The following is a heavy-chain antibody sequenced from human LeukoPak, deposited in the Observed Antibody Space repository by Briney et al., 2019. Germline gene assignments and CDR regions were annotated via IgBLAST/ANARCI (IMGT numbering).Heavy chain of an antibody. D-gene: IGHD3-16*02. CDR3: TTVRVKDYVWGNYRYSYFDY. Sequence: PGGSLRLSCAASGFTFSNAWMSWVRQAPGKGLEWVGRLKSKTDGGTTDYAAAVKGRFTMSRDNSKNTLYLQMNSLKTEDTAVYYCTTVRVKDYVWGNYRYSYFDYWGQGTLVTVSS. CDR1: GFTFSNAW. J-gene: IGHJ4*02. V-gene: IGHV3-15*01. CDR2: LKSKTDGGTT.